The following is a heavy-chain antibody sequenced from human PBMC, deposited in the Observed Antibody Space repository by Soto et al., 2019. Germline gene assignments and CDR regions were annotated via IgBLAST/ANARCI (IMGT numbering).Heavy chain of an antibody. J-gene: IGHJ2*01. CDR3: AREGGYYDSSGYYYYHWYFDL. V-gene: IGHV4-31*03. Sequence: QVQLQESGPGLVKPSQTLSLTCTVSGGSISSGGYYWSWIRQHPGKGLEWIGYIYYSGSTYYNPSIKRRVTISVDTSKNKFSLKLRSGTAADKAVYYCAREGGYYDSSGYYYYHWYFDLWGRGTLVTVSS. CDR2: IYYSGST. CDR1: GGSISSGGYY. D-gene: IGHD3-22*01.